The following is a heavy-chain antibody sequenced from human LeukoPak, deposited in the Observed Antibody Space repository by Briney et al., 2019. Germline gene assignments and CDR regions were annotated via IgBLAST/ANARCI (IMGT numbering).Heavy chain of an antibody. CDR1: GAFIGSSSFY. CDR3: ASSTSYYYDTSGYFEY. D-gene: IGHD3-22*01. Sequence: SETLSLTCTVSGAFIGSSSFYWAWIRQPPGKGLEWIGSLAYSASTYYRSSLKSRVTLSVDSSKNQFSLNLTSVTAADTALFYCASSTSYYYDTSGYFEYWGQGILVTVSS. CDR2: LAYSAST. J-gene: IGHJ4*02. V-gene: IGHV4-39*01.